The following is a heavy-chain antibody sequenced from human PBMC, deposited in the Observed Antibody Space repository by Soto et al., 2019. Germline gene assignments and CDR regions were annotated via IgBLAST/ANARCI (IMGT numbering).Heavy chain of an antibody. Sequence: QVQLVQSGAEVKKPGASVKVSCKAAVYTFTNYDINWVRQASGQGLEWMGWLTPNNGDTGIAQKFRGRLTMTRNTSISTAYMELSSLRSEDSAVYYCARENGDFDYWGQGSQVTVSS. J-gene: IGHJ4*02. CDR3: ARENGDFDY. D-gene: IGHD4-17*01. V-gene: IGHV1-8*01. CDR1: VYTFTNYD. CDR2: LTPNNGDT.